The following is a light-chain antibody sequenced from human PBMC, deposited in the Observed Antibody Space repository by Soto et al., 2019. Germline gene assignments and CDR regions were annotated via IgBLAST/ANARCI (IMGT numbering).Light chain of an antibody. J-gene: IGKJ1*01. CDR1: HGIGTA. V-gene: IGKV3-20*01. CDR3: YQYDSSPWT. Sequence: EIVMTQSPATLSVSPGEGATLSCRASHGIGTALAWYQQKPGQSPRLVIYDASSRATGIPDRFSGSGSGTDFTLTISRLEPEDFAVYFCYQYDSSPWTFGQGTKVDIK. CDR2: DAS.